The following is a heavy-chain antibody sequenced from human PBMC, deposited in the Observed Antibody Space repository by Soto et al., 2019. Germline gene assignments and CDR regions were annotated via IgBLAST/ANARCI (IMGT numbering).Heavy chain of an antibody. CDR3: ATSYGSGYRAFDY. J-gene: IGHJ4*02. V-gene: IGHV1-69*02. Sequence: SVKVSCKASGDTFSFYTINWVRQAPGLGLEWMGRVNPILSMSNYAQKFQGRVTMTADKSTSTANMELRSLRSEDTAFYYCATSYGSGYRAFDYWGQGALVTVSS. CDR1: GDTFSFYT. D-gene: IGHD3-10*01. CDR2: VNPILSMS.